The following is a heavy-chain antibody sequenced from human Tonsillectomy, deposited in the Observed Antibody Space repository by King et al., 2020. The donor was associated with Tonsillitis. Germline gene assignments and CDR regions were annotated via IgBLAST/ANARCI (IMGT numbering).Heavy chain of an antibody. Sequence: VQLVESGAEVKKPGESLRISCKGSGYSFTNYWISWVRQMPGKGLECMGRIDPNDSYTKYSPSFQGHVTISADRSISTAFLQWSSLRASDTAMYYVARSWYYYDNGATYDLDFWGQGTLVTVSS. CDR2: IDPNDSYT. CDR1: GYSFTNYW. D-gene: IGHD3-22*01. V-gene: IGHV5-10-1*03. J-gene: IGHJ4*02. CDR3: ARSWYYYDNGATYDLDF.